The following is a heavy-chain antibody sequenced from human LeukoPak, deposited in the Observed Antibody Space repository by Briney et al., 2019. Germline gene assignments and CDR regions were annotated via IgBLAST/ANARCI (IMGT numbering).Heavy chain of an antibody. CDR3: ARDLDGGSQQLVGFDY. CDR2: ISYDGSNK. CDR1: GFTFSSYA. V-gene: IGHV3-30*01. Sequence: GGSLRLSCAASGFTFSSYAMHWVRQAPGKGLEWVAVISYDGSNKYYADSVKGRFTISRDNSKNTLYLQMNSLRAEDTAVYYCARDLDGGSQQLVGFDYWGQGTLVTVSS. D-gene: IGHD6-13*01. J-gene: IGHJ4*02.